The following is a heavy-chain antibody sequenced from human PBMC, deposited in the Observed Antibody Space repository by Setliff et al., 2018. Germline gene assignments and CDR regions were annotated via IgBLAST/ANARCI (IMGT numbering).Heavy chain of an antibody. CDR3: ARGIEYYYESSGFYYASTXWYFDL. D-gene: IGHD3-22*01. Sequence: PSETLSLTCTVSGDSMSNNHWTWIRQPPGKGLEWIGYIYTSGSSGSTNYNSSLKSRVTISVDMSKNQLSLQLTSLTAADTAVYYCARGIEYYYESSGFYYASTXWYFDLWGRGTLVTVSS. CDR1: GDSMSNNH. V-gene: IGHV4-4*08. CDR2: IYTSGSSGST. J-gene: IGHJ2*01.